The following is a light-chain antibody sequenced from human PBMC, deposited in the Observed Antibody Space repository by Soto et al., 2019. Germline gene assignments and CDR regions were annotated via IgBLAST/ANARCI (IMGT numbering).Light chain of an antibody. CDR2: DVS. CDR1: SSDVGGYNY. V-gene: IGLV2-14*01. J-gene: IGLJ2*01. Sequence: QSALTQPASGSGSPGQSITISCTGTSSDVGGYNYVSWYQQHPGKAPKLMIYDVSNQPSGVSNRLSGSKSGNTASLTISGLQAEDEADYYCSSYTSSSTVVFGGGTQLTVL. CDR3: SSYTSSSTVV.